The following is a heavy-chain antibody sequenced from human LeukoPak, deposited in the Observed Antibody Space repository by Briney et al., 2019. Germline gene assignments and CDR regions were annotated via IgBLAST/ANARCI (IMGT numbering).Heavy chain of an antibody. CDR1: GFSFNREW. Sequence: GGSLRLSCAASGFSFNREWMVWVRQAPGKGLEWVATIRYDGGQTMYLDSVRGRFTISRDNARSSLYLQMNSLRVEDTAVYYPARYNDIAVGDSFDVCGQGTKVTVSS. V-gene: IGHV3-7*01. CDR2: IRYDGGQT. CDR3: ARYNDIAVGDSFDV. D-gene: IGHD2-15*01. J-gene: IGHJ3*01.